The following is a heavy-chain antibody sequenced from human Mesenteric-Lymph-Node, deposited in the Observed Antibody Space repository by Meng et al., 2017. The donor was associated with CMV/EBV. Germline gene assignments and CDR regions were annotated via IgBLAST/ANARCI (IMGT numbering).Heavy chain of an antibody. D-gene: IGHD1-26*01. CDR1: VFSLSTSGMC. Sequence: SGPTLVKPTQTLSLNCTFSVFSLSTSGMCVSWVRQPPGKALEWLALIDWDDDKYYSTTLKTRLTISKDTSKNQVVLTMTNMDPVDTATYYCAPIKVVGASYQDYYYYGMDVWGQGTTVTVSS. CDR2: IDWDDDK. J-gene: IGHJ6*02. CDR3: APIKVVGASYQDYYYYGMDV. V-gene: IGHV2-70*20.